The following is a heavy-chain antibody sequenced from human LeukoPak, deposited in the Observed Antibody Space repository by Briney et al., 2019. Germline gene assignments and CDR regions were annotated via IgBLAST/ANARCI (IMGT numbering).Heavy chain of an antibody. D-gene: IGHD3-9*01. CDR1: GGSISSYY. Sequence: SETRSLTCTVSGGSISSYYWSWIRQPPGKGLEWIGYIYYSGSTNYNPSLKSRVTISVDTSKNQFSLKLSSVTAADTAVYYCATRSAGYFDEDYWGQGTLVTVSS. J-gene: IGHJ4*02. CDR3: ATRSAGYFDEDY. V-gene: IGHV4-59*08. CDR2: IYYSGST.